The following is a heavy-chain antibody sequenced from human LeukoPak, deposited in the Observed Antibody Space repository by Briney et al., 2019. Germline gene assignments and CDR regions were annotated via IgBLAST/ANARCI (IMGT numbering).Heavy chain of an antibody. V-gene: IGHV5-51*01. CDR2: IYPDDSDT. CDR3: ARLAFCTNAVCFSNYYYSMDV. J-gene: IGHJ6*03. Sequence: GESLKISCKGSGYSFTSYWIGGVRQMPGKGLEWMGIIYPDDSDTKYSPSFQGQVTTSADKSISTAYLQWSSLKASDTAMYYCARLAFCTNAVCFSNYYYSMDVWGRGTTVTVSS. D-gene: IGHD2-8*01. CDR1: GYSFTSYW.